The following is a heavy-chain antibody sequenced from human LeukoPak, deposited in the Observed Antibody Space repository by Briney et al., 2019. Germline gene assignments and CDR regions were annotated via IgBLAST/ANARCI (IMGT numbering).Heavy chain of an antibody. CDR2: IYYSGST. J-gene: IGHJ3*02. CDR1: GGSISSSSFY. V-gene: IGHV4-39*01. Sequence: PSETLSLTCTVSGGSISSSSFYWGWIRQPPGKGLEWIGSIYYSGSTYYSPSLKSRVTISVDTSRNQFSLKLTSVTAADTALYYCATYNWISGVRAFDIWGQGTMVTVSS. D-gene: IGHD1-1*01. CDR3: ATYNWISGVRAFDI.